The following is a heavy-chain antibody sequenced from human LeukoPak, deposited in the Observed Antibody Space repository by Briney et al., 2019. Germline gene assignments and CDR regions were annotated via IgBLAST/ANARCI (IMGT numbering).Heavy chain of an antibody. J-gene: IGHJ4*02. V-gene: IGHV4-59*01. CDR1: GGSISSYY. CDR3: ARVGATGPPDFDY. D-gene: IGHD1-14*01. Sequence: PSETQSLTCTVSGGSISSYYWSWIRQPPGKGLEWIGYIYYSGSTNYNPSFKSRVTISVDTSKNQFSLKLSSVTAADTAVYYCARVGATGPPDFDYWGQGTLVTVSS. CDR2: IYYSGST.